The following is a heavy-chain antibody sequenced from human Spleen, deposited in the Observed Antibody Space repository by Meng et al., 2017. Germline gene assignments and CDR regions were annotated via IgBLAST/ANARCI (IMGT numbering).Heavy chain of an antibody. V-gene: IGHV3-23*01. CDR1: GFTFSSYT. Sequence: GESLKISCAASGFTFSSYTMTWVRQAPGKGLEWVSGISGSGSTTYYADSVKGRFTISRDNSKNTLYLQMSSLRAGDTAVYYCATHPYEISMVRGVTIGDYWGQGTLVTVSS. D-gene: IGHD3-10*01. CDR3: ATHPYEISMVRGVTIGDY. CDR2: ISGSGSTT. J-gene: IGHJ4*02.